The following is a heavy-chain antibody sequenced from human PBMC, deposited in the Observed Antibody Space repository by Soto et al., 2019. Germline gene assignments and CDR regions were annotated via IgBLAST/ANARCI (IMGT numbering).Heavy chain of an antibody. D-gene: IGHD3-10*01. CDR1: GYTFTSYA. Sequence: QVQLVQSGAEVKKPGASVKVSCKASGYTFTSYAMYWVRQAPGQRLEWMGWINAGNGNTKYSQKLQGRVTITRDTSASTAYMELSSLRSEDTAVYYCARDMGFGLSYYWGQGTLVTVSS. J-gene: IGHJ4*02. V-gene: IGHV1-3*01. CDR3: ARDMGFGLSYY. CDR2: INAGNGNT.